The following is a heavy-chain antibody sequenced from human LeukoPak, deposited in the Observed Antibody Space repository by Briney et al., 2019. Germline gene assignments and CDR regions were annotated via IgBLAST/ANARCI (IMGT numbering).Heavy chain of an antibody. CDR2: TSGSGGST. D-gene: IGHD2-15*01. V-gene: IGHV3-23*01. J-gene: IGHJ4*02. CDR3: AKNGGSQCYSHLDS. CDR1: GFTFSSDA. Sequence: GGSLRLSCAASGFTFSSDAMSWVRQAPGKGLEWVSGTSGSGGSTYYAGSVKGRFTISRDNSKNTLYLQMNSLRVEDTAVYYCAKNGGSQCYSHLDSWGQGTLVTVSS.